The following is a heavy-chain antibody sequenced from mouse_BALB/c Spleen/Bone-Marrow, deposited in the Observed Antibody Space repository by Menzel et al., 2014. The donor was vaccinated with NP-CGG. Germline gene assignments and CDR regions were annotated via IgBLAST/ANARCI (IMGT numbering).Heavy chain of an antibody. J-gene: IGHJ3*01. Sequence: VHLVESGPGLVQPSQSLSITCTVSGFSLTSYDVHWVRQSPGKGLEWLGVIWSGGSTDYNAAFISRLSISKDNSKSQVFFKMNSLQANDTAIYYCARSLYYDYEFAYWGQGTLVTVSA. D-gene: IGHD2-4*01. CDR1: GFSLTSYD. CDR3: ARSLYYDYEFAY. V-gene: IGHV2-2*02. CDR2: IWSGGST.